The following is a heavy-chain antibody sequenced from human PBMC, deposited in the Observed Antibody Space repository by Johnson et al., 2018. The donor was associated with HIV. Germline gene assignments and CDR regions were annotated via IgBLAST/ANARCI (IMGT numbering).Heavy chain of an antibody. V-gene: IGHV3-43D*03. CDR3: VLLARIAAEGVFDI. J-gene: IGHJ3*02. CDR1: GFTFDDYA. Sequence: VQLVESGGVVVQPGGSLRLSCVASGFTFDDYAMHWVRQAPGKGLEWVSLITWDGGSTYYADSVKGRFTISRDNSKNSLYLQMNSLRAEDTALYYCVLLARIAAEGVFDIWGQGTMVTGSS. CDR2: ITWDGGST. D-gene: IGHD6-6*01.